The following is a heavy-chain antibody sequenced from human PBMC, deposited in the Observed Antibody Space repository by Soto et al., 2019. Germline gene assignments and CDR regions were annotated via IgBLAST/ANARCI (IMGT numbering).Heavy chain of an antibody. CDR3: ARAYSNYVMDGYGMDV. J-gene: IGHJ6*02. CDR2: INPNSGGT. CDR1: GYTFTGYY. V-gene: IGHV1-2*04. Sequence: QVQLVQSGAEVKKPGASVKVSCKASGYTFTGYYMHWVRQAPGQGLEWMGWINPNSGGTNYAQKFQGWATMTRDTSISTAYMELSRLRSDDTAVYYCARAYSNYVMDGYGMDVWGQGTTVTVSS. D-gene: IGHD4-4*01.